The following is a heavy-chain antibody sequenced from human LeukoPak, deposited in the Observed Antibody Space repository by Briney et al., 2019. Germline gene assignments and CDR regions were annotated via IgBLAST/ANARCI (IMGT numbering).Heavy chain of an antibody. D-gene: IGHD4-17*01. Sequence: GGSLRLSCAASGFTFSDYYMSWIRQAPGKGLEWVSYISSSSSYTNYADSVKGRFTISRDNAKNSLYLQMNSLRAEDTAVYYWARDRTGLGGGDQTTGFDPWGKGTLVTVSS. CDR1: GFTFSDYY. CDR2: ISSSSSYT. V-gene: IGHV3-11*06. J-gene: IGHJ5*02. CDR3: ARDRTGLGGGDQTTGFDP.